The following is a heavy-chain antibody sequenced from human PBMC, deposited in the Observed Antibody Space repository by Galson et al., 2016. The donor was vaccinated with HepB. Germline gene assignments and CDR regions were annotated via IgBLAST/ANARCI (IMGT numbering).Heavy chain of an antibody. CDR3: ARNLERTGNLYK. CDR1: GYTFTXXX. J-gene: IGHJ4*02. Sequence: SVKVSCKASGYTFTXXXINXXRQAXXQGLXXMGXXNPNTGXTGLXQKLQGRVTLXRNTSIRTANMELNSLRSEDTAEYYWARNLERTGNLYKWGQGTLGTVSS. CDR2: XNPNTGXT. D-gene: IGHD3-3*01. V-gene: IGHV1-8*01.